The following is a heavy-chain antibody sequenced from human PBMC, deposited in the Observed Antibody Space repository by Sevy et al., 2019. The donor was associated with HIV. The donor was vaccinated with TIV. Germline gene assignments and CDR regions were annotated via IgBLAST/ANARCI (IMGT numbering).Heavy chain of an antibody. CDR3: ARGGYSYGYGEDEYGMDV. CDR1: GFTFSSYS. J-gene: IGHJ6*02. D-gene: IGHD5-18*01. CDR2: ISSTSSTI. Sequence: GGSLRLSCAASGFTFSSYSMNWVRQAPGKGLEWVSYISSTSSTIYYADSVKGRFTISRDNAKNSLFLQLNDLRDEDTAVYYCARGGYSYGYGEDEYGMDVWGQGTTVTVSS. V-gene: IGHV3-48*02.